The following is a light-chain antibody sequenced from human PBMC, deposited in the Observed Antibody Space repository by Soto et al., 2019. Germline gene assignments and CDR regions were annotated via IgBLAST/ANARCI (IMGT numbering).Light chain of an antibody. V-gene: IGLV2-14*01. Sequence: QSALTQPASVSGSPGQLITISCTGNSSDVGGYNYVSWYQQHPGKAPKLMIYDVSNRPSGVSNRFSGSKSGNTASLTISGLQAEDEADYYCSSYTSSSLVFGGGTKLTVL. CDR3: SSYTSSSLV. J-gene: IGLJ2*01. CDR1: SSDVGGYNY. CDR2: DVS.